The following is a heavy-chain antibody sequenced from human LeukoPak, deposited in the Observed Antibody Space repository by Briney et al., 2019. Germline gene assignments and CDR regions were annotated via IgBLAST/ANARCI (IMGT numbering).Heavy chain of an antibody. D-gene: IGHD2-15*01. CDR3: ARYCSGGSCQYGMDV. CDR2: IYPGDSDT. J-gene: IGHJ6*02. V-gene: IGHV5-51*01. Sequence: GESLKISCKGSGYSFASYWIGWVRQMPGKGLEWMGIIYPGDSDTRYSPSFQGQVTISADKSISTAYLQWSSLKASDTAMYYCARYCSGGSCQYGMDVWGQGTTVTVSS. CDR1: GYSFASYW.